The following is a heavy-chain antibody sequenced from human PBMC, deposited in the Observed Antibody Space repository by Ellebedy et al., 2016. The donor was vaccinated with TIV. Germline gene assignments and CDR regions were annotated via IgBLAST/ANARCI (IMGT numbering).Heavy chain of an antibody. J-gene: IGHJ4*02. CDR3: ARDSLCSGGSCGFDY. CDR2: IWYDGSNK. V-gene: IGHV3-33*01. Sequence: PGGSLRLSCAASGFTFSSYGMHWVRQAPGKGLEWVAVIWYDGSNKYYADSVKGRFTISRDNSKNTLYLQMNSLRAEDTAVYYCARDSLCSGGSCGFDYWGQGTLVTVSS. CDR1: GFTFSSYG. D-gene: IGHD2-15*01.